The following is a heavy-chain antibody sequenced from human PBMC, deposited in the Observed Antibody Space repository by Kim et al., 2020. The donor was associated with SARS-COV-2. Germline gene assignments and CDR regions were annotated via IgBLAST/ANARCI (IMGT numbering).Heavy chain of an antibody. V-gene: IGHV3-48*02. Sequence: TIHIADSVKGRFTISRDNAKNSLYLQMNSLRDEDTAVYYCARSGSGYFDPWGQGTLVTVSS. CDR3: ARSGSGYFDP. J-gene: IGHJ5*02. CDR2: TI. D-gene: IGHD3-10*01.